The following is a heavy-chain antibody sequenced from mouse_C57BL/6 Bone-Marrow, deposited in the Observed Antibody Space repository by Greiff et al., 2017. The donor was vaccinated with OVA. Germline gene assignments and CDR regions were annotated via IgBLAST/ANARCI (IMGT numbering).Heavy chain of an antibody. CDR3: TRGSSGLAWFAY. D-gene: IGHD3-2*02. Sequence: EVQLQQSGAELVRPGASVKLSCTASGFNIKDDYMHWVKQRPEQGLEWIGWIDPENGDTEYASKFQGKATITADTSSNTAYLQLSSLTAEDTAVYYCTRGSSGLAWFAYWGQGTLVTVSA. CDR1: GFNIKDDY. J-gene: IGHJ3*01. V-gene: IGHV14-4*01. CDR2: IDPENGDT.